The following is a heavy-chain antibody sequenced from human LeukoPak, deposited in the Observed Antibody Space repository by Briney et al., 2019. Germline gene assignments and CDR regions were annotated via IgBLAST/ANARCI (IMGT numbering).Heavy chain of an antibody. V-gene: IGHV1-46*01. Sequence: ASVKVSCKASGYTXTNYYIHGVRQAPGQGLEWMGIINPSGGATNYAQKFQGRVTMTRDTSTSTVYMELSSLRSEDTAVYYCARDFDSSGYYYLEHWGQGTLVTVSS. CDR3: ARDFDSSGYYYLEH. CDR2: INPSGGAT. J-gene: IGHJ4*02. D-gene: IGHD3-22*01. CDR1: GYTXTNYY.